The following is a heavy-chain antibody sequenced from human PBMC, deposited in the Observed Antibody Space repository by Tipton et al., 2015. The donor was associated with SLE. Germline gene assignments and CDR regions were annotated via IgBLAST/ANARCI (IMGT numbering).Heavy chain of an antibody. J-gene: IGHJ1*01. CDR1: AGSISSSSYY. CDR3: ADDTSGYYGYFQH. CDR2: VYYSGST. V-gene: IGHV4-39*01. D-gene: IGHD3-22*01. Sequence: TLSLTCTVSAGSISSSSYYWGWIRQPPGKGLEWIGTVYYSGSTNYNPSLKSRVTISVDTSKNQFSLKLSSVTAADTAVYYCADDTSGYYGYFQHWGQGTLVTVSS.